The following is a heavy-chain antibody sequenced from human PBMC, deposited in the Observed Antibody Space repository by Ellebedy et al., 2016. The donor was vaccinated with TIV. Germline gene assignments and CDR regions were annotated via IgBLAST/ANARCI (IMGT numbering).Heavy chain of an antibody. Sequence: GGSLRLXXVASGLTFGTHGMSWVRQVPGKGLEWISGVSGVGTETDYADSVKGRFTISRDNSKSTVYLQMNSLRVDDTAVYFCAKGRCGNLGYCSGTDLGYYMDVWGKGTTVVVSS. D-gene: IGHD2-2*01. CDR1: GLTFGTHG. J-gene: IGHJ6*03. V-gene: IGHV3-23*01. CDR3: AKGRCGNLGYCSGTDLGYYMDV. CDR2: VSGVGTET.